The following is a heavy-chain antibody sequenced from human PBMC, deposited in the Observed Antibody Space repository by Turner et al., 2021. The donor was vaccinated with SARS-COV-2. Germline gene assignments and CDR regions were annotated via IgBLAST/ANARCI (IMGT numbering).Heavy chain of an antibody. CDR3: ARVGSYGRRDVDY. V-gene: IGHV3-53*01. Sequence: EVQLVESGGGLIQPGGSLRLSCAASGFTVSSHYMSWVRQSPGKGLEWVSVIYSGGSTYYADSVKGRFTISRDNSKNTLYLQMNSLRAEDTAVYYCARVGSYGRRDVDYWGQGTLVTVSS. CDR1: GFTVSSHY. D-gene: IGHD5-18*01. CDR2: IYSGGST. J-gene: IGHJ4*02.